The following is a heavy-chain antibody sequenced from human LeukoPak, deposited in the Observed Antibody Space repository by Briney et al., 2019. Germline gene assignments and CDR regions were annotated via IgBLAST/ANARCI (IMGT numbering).Heavy chain of an antibody. CDR3: ARGTGTFDY. V-gene: IGHV6-1*01. Sequence: SQTLSLTCAISGDSVSSNSAAWNWFRQSPSRGLEWLGRTYYRSKWYIDYAVSVKSRIIINLDTSKNQFSLQLNSVTPEGTAVYYCARGTGTFDYWGQGTLVTVSS. CDR2: TYYRSKWYI. J-gene: IGHJ4*02. CDR1: GDSVSSNSAA. D-gene: IGHD6-13*01.